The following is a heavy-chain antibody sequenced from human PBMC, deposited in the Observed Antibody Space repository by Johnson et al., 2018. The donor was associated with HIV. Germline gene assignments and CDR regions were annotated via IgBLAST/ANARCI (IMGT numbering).Heavy chain of an antibody. V-gene: IGHV3-30*04. CDR3: AREGPSERAGFDI. J-gene: IGHJ3*02. Sequence: VQLVESGGGVVQPGRSLRLSCAASGFTFSSYAMHWVRQAPGKGLEWVAVISYDGINKYYADSVTGRFTISRDNSKNKLYLQMNSLRAEDTAVYYCAREGPSERAGFDIWGQGTMVTVSS. CDR1: GFTFSSYA. CDR2: ISYDGINK.